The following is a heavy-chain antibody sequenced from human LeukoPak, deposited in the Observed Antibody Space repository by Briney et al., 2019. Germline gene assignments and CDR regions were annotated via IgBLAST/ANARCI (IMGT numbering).Heavy chain of an antibody. CDR3: AKADYDFWSGYPYYYYYGMDV. CDR2: IWYDGGNK. Sequence: GGSLRLSCAASGFSFSNYDMHWVRQAPGKGLEWVAVIWYDGGNKYYADSVKGRFTISRDNSKNTLYLQMNSLRAEDTAVYYCAKADYDFWSGYPYYYYYGMDVWGQGTTVTVSS. J-gene: IGHJ6*02. CDR1: GFSFSNYD. D-gene: IGHD3-3*01. V-gene: IGHV3-33*06.